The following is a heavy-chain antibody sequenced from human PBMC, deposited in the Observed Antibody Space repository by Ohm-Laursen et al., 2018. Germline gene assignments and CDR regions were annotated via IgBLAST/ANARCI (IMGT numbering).Heavy chain of an antibody. V-gene: IGHV1-46*01. J-gene: IGHJ4*02. CDR1: GYTFTTYY. D-gene: IGHD3-3*01. CDR3: ARVRELRFWPNDY. CDR2: INPSGGST. Sequence: GASVKVSCKASGYTFTTYYMHWVRQAPGQGLEWMGIINPSGGSTTYAQKFQGRVTMTRDTSTSTAYMELRSLRSDDTAVYYCARVRELRFWPNDYWGQGTLVTVSS.